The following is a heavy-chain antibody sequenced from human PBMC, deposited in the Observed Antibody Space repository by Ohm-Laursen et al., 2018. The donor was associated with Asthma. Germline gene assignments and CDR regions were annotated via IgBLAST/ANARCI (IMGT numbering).Heavy chain of an antibody. CDR3: ARDRYYDNGGLDV. CDR1: GASISSDRYF. Sequence: SQTLSLTCIVSGASISSDRYFWSWIRQRPGTGLEWVGYIYHSGSTYYSPSLKSRVTMSVDTSMNQFSLNLNSVTAADTAVYYCARDRYYDNGGLDVWGQGTPVTVSS. V-gene: IGHV4-31*03. D-gene: IGHD3-9*01. J-gene: IGHJ6*02. CDR2: IYHSGST.